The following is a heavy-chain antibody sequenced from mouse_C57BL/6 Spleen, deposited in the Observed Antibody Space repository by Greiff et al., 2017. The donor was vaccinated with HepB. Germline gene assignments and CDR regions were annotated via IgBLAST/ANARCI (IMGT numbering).Heavy chain of an antibody. CDR1: GYTFTSYW. V-gene: IGHV1-7*01. Sequence: QVHVKQSGAELAKPGASVKLSCKASGYTFTSYWMHWVKQRPGQGLEWIGYINPSSGYTKYNQKFKDKATLTADKSSSTAYMQLSSLTYEDSAVYDCERSVGAEGYAMDYWGQGTSVTVSS. CDR2: INPSSGYT. CDR3: ERSVGAEGYAMDY. D-gene: IGHD1-1*01. J-gene: IGHJ4*01.